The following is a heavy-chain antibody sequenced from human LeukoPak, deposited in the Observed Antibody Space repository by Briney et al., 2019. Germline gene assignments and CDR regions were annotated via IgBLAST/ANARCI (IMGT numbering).Heavy chain of an antibody. CDR3: AKDGGAKGIITTVFDY. Sequence: GGSLRLSCAASGFTFHDYAMHWVRQAPGQGLEWVSGISWNSGSIGYADSVKGRFTISRDDAKNSLYLQMNSLRAEDTALYYCAKDGGAKGIITTVFDYWGQGTLVTVSS. D-gene: IGHD3-10*01. CDR2: ISWNSGSI. CDR1: GFTFHDYA. V-gene: IGHV3-9*01. J-gene: IGHJ4*02.